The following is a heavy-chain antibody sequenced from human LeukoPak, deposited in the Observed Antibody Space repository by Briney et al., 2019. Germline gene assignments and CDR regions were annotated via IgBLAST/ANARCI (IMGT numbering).Heavy chain of an antibody. D-gene: IGHD4-23*01. J-gene: IGHJ3*02. Sequence: GGSLRLSCAASGFTFSSYWMSWVRQAPGKGLEWVANIKQDGSEKYYVDSVKGRFTISRDNAKNSLYLQMNSLRAEDTAVYYCARDLGTVVKSAFDIWGQGTMVTVSS. V-gene: IGHV3-7*01. CDR1: GFTFSSYW. CDR2: IKQDGSEK. CDR3: ARDLGTVVKSAFDI.